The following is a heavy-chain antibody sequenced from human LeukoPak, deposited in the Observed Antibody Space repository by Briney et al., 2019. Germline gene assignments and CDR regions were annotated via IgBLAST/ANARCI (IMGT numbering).Heavy chain of an antibody. J-gene: IGHJ3*02. CDR1: GGSFSGYY. Sequence: PSETLSLTCAVYGGSFSGYYWSWIRQHPGKGLEWIGYIYYSGSTYYNPSLKSRVTISVDTSKNQFSLKLSSVTAADTAVYYCARTRYYYDSSGYYYVHDAFDIWGQGTMVTVSS. V-gene: IGHV4-31*11. CDR2: IYYSGST. D-gene: IGHD3-22*01. CDR3: ARTRYYYDSSGYYYVHDAFDI.